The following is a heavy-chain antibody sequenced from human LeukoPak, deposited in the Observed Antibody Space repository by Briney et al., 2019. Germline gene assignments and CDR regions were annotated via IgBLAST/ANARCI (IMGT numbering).Heavy chain of an antibody. D-gene: IGHD5-12*01. V-gene: IGHV1-46*01. CDR3: AREYSPTPSGRTWYYYYMDV. J-gene: IGHJ6*03. CDR1: GYTFTSYY. Sequence: ASVKVSCKASGYTFTSYYMHWVRQAPGQGLEWMGIINPSGGSTSYAQKFQGRVTMTRDMSTSTVYMELSSLRSDDTAVYYCAREYSPTPSGRTWYYYYMDVWGKGTTVTVSS. CDR2: INPSGGST.